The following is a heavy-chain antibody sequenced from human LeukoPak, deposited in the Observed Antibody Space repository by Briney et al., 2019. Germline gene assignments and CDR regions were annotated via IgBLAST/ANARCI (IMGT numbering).Heavy chain of an antibody. Sequence: SETLSLTCTVSGGSISSYYWSWIRQPPGKGLEWIGSIYYSGSTYYNPSLKSRVTISVDTSKNQFSLKLSSVTAADTAVYYCARAAPQQLVLTVFDYWGQGTLVTVSS. CDR1: GGSISSYY. D-gene: IGHD6-13*01. J-gene: IGHJ4*02. CDR2: IYYSGST. V-gene: IGHV4-39*07. CDR3: ARAAPQQLVLTVFDY.